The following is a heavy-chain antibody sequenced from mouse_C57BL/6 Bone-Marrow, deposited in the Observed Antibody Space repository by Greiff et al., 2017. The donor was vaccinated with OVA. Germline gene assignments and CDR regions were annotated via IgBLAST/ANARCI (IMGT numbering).Heavy chain of an antibody. CDR3: TRQDWDWYFDV. CDR2: IDPETGGT. CDR1: GYTFTDYE. D-gene: IGHD4-1*01. V-gene: IGHV1-15*01. J-gene: IGHJ1*03. Sequence: VQLQQSGAELVRPGASVTLSCKASGYTFTDYEMHWVQQTPVHGLEWIGAIDPETGGTAYNQKFKGKAILTADKSSSTAYMELLSLTSEDSAVYYCTRQDWDWYFDVWGTGTTVTVSS.